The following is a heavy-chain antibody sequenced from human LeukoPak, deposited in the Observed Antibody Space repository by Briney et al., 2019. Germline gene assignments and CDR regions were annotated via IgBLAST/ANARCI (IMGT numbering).Heavy chain of an antibody. CDR1: GVTFSSYA. CDR3: AKDKRRAYGDFDY. Sequence: PGGSLRLSCAASGVTFSSYAMSWVRQAPGKGLEWVSAISGSGGSTYYADSVKGRFTISRDNSKNTLYLQMNSLRAEDTDVYYCAKDKRRAYGDFDYWGQGTLVTVSS. D-gene: IGHD4-17*01. V-gene: IGHV3-23*01. CDR2: ISGSGGST. J-gene: IGHJ4*02.